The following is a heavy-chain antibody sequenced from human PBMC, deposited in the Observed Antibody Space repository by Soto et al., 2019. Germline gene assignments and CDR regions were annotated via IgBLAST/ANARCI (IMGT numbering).Heavy chain of an antibody. J-gene: IGHJ6*02. CDR2: ISYDGSNK. D-gene: IGHD2-15*01. Sequence: GGSLILSCASTGFALSSYALQWVRKASGKGMASLVVISYDGSNKYYADFVKGRFTISRDNSKNTLYLQMNSLRAEDTAVYYCARSEYCSGGSCYYDLKNYYYYYGMDVWGQGT. V-gene: IGHV3-30-3*01. CDR3: ARSEYCSGGSCYYDLKNYYYYYGMDV. CDR1: GFALSSYA.